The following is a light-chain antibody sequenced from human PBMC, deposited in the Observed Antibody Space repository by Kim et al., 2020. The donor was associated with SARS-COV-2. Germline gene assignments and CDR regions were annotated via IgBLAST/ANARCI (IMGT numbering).Light chain of an antibody. CDR2: DAS. Sequence: PSSLSASVEDIVTITCPASQDIRNSLTWYQQKPGKAPTLLIYDASKLETGVPSRFSGSGYGTDFTFTIITLKPEDIETYYCQQRSTFGQGTKLEI. V-gene: IGKV1-33*01. CDR1: QDIRNS. J-gene: IGKJ2*01. CDR3: QQRST.